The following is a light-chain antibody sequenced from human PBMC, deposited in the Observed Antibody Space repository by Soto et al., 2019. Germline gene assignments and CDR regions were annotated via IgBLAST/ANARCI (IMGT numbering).Light chain of an antibody. CDR2: GVS. CDR3: QQRTKWPPSWT. J-gene: IGKJ1*01. V-gene: IGKV3-11*01. CDR1: QSVSSY. Sequence: EIVLTQSPATLSLSPGERATLSCRASQSVSSYLAWYQQKPGQAPRLLIYGVSSRATGIPARISGSGSGTDFTLTISGLEPEDFAVYYCQQRTKWPPSWTFGQGTKVDI.